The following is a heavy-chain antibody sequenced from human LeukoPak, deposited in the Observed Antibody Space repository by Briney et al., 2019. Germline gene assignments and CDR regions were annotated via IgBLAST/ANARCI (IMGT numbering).Heavy chain of an antibody. CDR2: ISGSGANT. Sequence: GGSLRLSCAASGFTFNGYAMSWVRQAPGKGLEWVSSISGSGANTYYANSVKGRFTVYRDNSRNTLYLQVNNLRAEDTAVYYCAKHLGSHNFDYWGQGTLVTVSS. V-gene: IGHV3-23*01. J-gene: IGHJ4*02. CDR3: AKHLGSHNFDY. CDR1: GFTFNGYA. D-gene: IGHD3-10*01.